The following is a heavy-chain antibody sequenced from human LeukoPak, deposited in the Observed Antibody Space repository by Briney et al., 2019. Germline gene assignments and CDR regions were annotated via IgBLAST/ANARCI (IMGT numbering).Heavy chain of an antibody. CDR3: ARDPLERYDFWSGYFYMDV. V-gene: IGHV3-7*01. J-gene: IGHJ6*03. CDR1: GFTFSSYC. D-gene: IGHD3-3*01. Sequence: GGSLRLSCAASGFTFSSYCMICVRQAPGKGLEWVTNIKQDGSEKYYVDSVKGRFTIPRDNAKNSLYLQMNSLRAEDTAVYYCARDPLERYDFWSGYFYMDVWGKGTTVTVSS. CDR2: IKQDGSEK.